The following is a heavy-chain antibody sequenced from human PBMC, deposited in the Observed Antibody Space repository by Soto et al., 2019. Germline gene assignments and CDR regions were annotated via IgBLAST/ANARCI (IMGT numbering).Heavy chain of an antibody. V-gene: IGHV4-30-2*01. Sequence: SETLSLTCAVSGGSISSGGYSWSWIRQPPGKGLEWIGYIYHSGSTYYNPSLKSRVTISVDRSKNQFSLKLSSVTAADTAVYYCARANHYDFWSGPLGPWGQGTLVTVSS. CDR2: IYHSGST. CDR3: ARANHYDFWSGPLGP. J-gene: IGHJ5*02. D-gene: IGHD3-3*01. CDR1: GGSISSGGYS.